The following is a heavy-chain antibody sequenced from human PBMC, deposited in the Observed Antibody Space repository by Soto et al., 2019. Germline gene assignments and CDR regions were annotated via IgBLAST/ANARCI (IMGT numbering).Heavy chain of an antibody. J-gene: IGHJ4*02. D-gene: IGHD3-22*01. V-gene: IGHV3-30*18. CDR2: ISYDGSNK. Sequence: GGSLRLSCAASGFTFSSYGMHWVRQAPGKGLEWVAVISYDGSNKYYADSVKGRFTISRDNSKNTLYLQMNSLRAEDTAVYYCAKVESWYYDSSGPIDYWGQGTLVTVSS. CDR3: AKVESWYYDSSGPIDY. CDR1: GFTFSSYG.